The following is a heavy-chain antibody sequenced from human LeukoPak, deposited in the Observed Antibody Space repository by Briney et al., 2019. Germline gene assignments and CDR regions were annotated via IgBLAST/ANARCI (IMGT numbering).Heavy chain of an antibody. D-gene: IGHD1-7*01. Sequence: ASVKVSCKASGSTFSNYYMHWVRQAPGQGLEYMGIINLSGGSTNYAQKFQGRVTMTRDTSTSTVYMELGSLRSEDTAVYYCAREPFPKVVLNYFDPWGQGTLVTVSS. V-gene: IGHV1-46*01. CDR2: INLSGGST. J-gene: IGHJ5*02. CDR3: AREPFPKVVLNYFDP. CDR1: GSTFSNYY.